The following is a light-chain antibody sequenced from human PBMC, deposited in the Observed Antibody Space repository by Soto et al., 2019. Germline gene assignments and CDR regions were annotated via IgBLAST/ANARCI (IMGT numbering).Light chain of an antibody. V-gene: IGKV3-15*01. Sequence: EIVXXXSXPXXXXSPVERSPLSCSASQSVSSNLAWYQQKPGQAPRLLIYGASTRATGIPARFSGSGSGTEFTLTISSLQSEDFAVYYCQQYNNWPPWTFGQGTKVDIK. CDR1: QSVSSN. CDR2: GAS. J-gene: IGKJ1*01. CDR3: QQYNNWPPWT.